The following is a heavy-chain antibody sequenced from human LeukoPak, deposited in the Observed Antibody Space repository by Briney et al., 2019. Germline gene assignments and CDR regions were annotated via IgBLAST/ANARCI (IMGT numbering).Heavy chain of an antibody. Sequence: ASVKVSCKASGYTFTSYDINWVRQATGQGLEWMEWMNPNSGNTGYAQKFQGRVTMTRNTSISTAYMELSSLRSGDTAVYYCARGSYSSSFYYYYYMDVWGKGTTVTVSS. D-gene: IGHD6-6*01. CDR3: ARGSYSSSFYYYYYMDV. J-gene: IGHJ6*03. CDR2: MNPNSGNT. CDR1: GYTFTSYD. V-gene: IGHV1-8*01.